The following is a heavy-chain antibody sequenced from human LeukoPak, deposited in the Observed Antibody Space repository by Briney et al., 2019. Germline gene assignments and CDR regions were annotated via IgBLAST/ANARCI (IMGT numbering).Heavy chain of an antibody. J-gene: IGHJ6*02. CDR1: GGSISSYY. CDR2: IYTSGST. V-gene: IGHV4-4*07. Sequence: SETLSLTCTVSGGSISSYYWSWIRQPAGKGLERIGRIYTSGSTNYNPSLKSRVTMSVDTSKNQFSLKLSSVTAADTAVYYCARDRIVVVPAAIMGGYYYYGMDVWGQGTTVTVSS. D-gene: IGHD2-2*01. CDR3: ARDRIVVVPAAIMGGYYYYGMDV.